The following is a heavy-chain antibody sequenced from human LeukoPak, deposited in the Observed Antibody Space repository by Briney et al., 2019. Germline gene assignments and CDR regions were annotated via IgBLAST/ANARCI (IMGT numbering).Heavy chain of an antibody. CDR3: ANTLKTYDILTGYGY. CDR2: ISGSGGST. J-gene: IGHJ4*02. CDR1: GFTFSSYA. D-gene: IGHD3-9*01. V-gene: IGHV3-23*01. Sequence: GGSLRLSCAASGFTFSSYAMSWVRQAPGKGLEWVSAISGSGGSTYYADSVKGRFTISRDNSKNTLYLQMNSLRAEDTAVYYCANTLKTYDILTGYGYWGQGTLVTVSS.